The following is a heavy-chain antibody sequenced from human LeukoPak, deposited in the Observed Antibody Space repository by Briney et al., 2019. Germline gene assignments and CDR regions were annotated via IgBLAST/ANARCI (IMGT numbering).Heavy chain of an antibody. Sequence: SETLSLTCTVSGGSISSYYWSWIRQPPGKGLEWIGYIYHSGTTNYNPSLKSRVTTSVDTSKSQFSLKLSSVTAADTAIYYCARNIVGPRQVDYWGQGTLVTVSS. D-gene: IGHD1-26*01. CDR1: GGSISSYY. V-gene: IGHV4-59*01. CDR3: ARNIVGPRQVDY. CDR2: IYHSGTT. J-gene: IGHJ4*02.